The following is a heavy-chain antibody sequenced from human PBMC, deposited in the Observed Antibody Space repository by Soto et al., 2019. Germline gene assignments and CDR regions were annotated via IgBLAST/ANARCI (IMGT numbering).Heavy chain of an antibody. V-gene: IGHV1-46*02. CDR3: ARVYDFWSGPYGMDV. CDR2: INPSGGST. CDR1: VYTFNSYY. D-gene: IGHD3-3*01. J-gene: IGHJ6*02. Sequence: ASVKVSCKESVYTFNSYYIHWVRQAPGQGLEWMGIINPSGGSTSYAQKFQGRVTMTRDTSTSTVYMELSSLRSEDTAVYYCARVYDFWSGPYGMDVWGQGTTVTVSS.